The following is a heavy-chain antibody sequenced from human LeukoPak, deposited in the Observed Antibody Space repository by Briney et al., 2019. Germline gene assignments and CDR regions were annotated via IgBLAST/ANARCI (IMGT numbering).Heavy chain of an antibody. CDR3: ARADPSGSFLSIDY. CDR2: INSDGSST. CDR1: GFTFSSYW. J-gene: IGHJ4*02. V-gene: IGHV3-74*01. Sequence: GGSPRLSCAASGFTFSSYWMHWVRQAPGKGLVWVSRINSDGSSTSYADSVKGRFTISRDNAKNTLYLQMNSLRAEDTAVYYCARADPSGSFLSIDYWGQGTLVTVSS. D-gene: IGHD1-26*01.